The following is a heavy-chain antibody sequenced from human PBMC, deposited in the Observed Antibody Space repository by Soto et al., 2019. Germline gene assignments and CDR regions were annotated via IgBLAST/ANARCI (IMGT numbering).Heavy chain of an antibody. D-gene: IGHD1-26*01. Sequence: QITLKESGPTLVKHTQTLTLTFTFSGFSLTTDRVGVGWIRQPPGEALEWLAVIYWDDSKTYRPSLESRLTITKDTSKNQVALTMTNMDSLDTATYYCAHAYGGRSLYWGQGTLVTVSS. V-gene: IGHV2-5*02. CDR3: AHAYGGRSLY. CDR2: IYWDDSK. CDR1: GFSLTTDRVG. J-gene: IGHJ4*02.